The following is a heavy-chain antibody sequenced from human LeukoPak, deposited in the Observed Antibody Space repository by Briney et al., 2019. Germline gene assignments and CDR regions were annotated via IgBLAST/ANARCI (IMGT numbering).Heavy chain of an antibody. Sequence: GRSLRLSCAASGFTFSDYGMHWVRQAPGKGLERVAVIWYDGSNIYYADSVKGRFTISRDNSRNTLYLQMNSLRAEDTAVYYCVRELPPVVQYYFDHWGPGTLVTVSS. CDR2: IWYDGSNI. CDR3: VRELPPVVQYYFDH. V-gene: IGHV3-33*01. D-gene: IGHD2-21*01. J-gene: IGHJ4*02. CDR1: GFTFSDYG.